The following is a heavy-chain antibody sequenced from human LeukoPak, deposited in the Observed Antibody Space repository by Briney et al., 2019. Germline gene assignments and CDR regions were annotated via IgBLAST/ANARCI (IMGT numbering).Heavy chain of an antibody. CDR2: IYYSGST. Sequence: SETLSPTCTVSGGSISSYYWSWIRQPPGKGLEWIGYIYYSGSTNYNPSLKSRVTISVDTSKNQFSLKLSSVTAADTAVYYCARAYGGNSQYFQHWGQGTLVTVSS. CDR3: ARAYGGNSQYFQH. J-gene: IGHJ1*01. CDR1: GGSISSYY. V-gene: IGHV4-59*01. D-gene: IGHD4-23*01.